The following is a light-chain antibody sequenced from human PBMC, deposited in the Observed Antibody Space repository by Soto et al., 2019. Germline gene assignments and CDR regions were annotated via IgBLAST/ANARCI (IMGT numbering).Light chain of an antibody. V-gene: IGKV3D-15*01. Sequence: PGERATLSCRASQSLRSTSLAWYQQKPGQAPRLLISGASTRAADIPDRFSGSGSGTEFTLTISGLQSEDVSIYFCQHYNFWPHSLGQGTKVDIK. CDR3: QHYNFWPHS. J-gene: IGKJ2*01. CDR2: GAS. CDR1: QSLRST.